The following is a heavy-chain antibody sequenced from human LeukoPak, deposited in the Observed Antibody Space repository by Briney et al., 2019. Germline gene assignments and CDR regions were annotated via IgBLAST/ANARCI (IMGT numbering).Heavy chain of an antibody. J-gene: IGHJ3*02. D-gene: IGHD2-15*01. V-gene: IGHV4-39*01. Sequence: PSETLSLTCAVSGGSIISSDYHWGWVRQPPGKGLEWIGTISYSGNTDYNPSLRSRVTISVDTSNNQFSLRLGSVTAADTAVYHCARHCCSGPAKRVFDIWGQGTMVTVSS. CDR1: GGSIISSDYH. CDR2: ISYSGNT. CDR3: ARHCCSGPAKRVFDI.